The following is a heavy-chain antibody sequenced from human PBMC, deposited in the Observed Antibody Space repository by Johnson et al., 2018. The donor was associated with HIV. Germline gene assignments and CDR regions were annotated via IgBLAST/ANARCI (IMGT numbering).Heavy chain of an antibody. V-gene: IGHV3-11*04. J-gene: IGHJ3*02. D-gene: IGHD6-13*01. CDR3: ARGDNAAAGDAFDI. CDR1: GFTFSDFY. CDR2: ISTTGTTI. Sequence: QVQLVESGGGLVKPGGSLRLSCAASGFTFSDFYMSWIRQAPGRGLEWISYISTTGTTIYYAESVKGRFTISRDNAKNTVYLQMNSLRAEDTAVYFCARGDNAAAGDAFDIWGQGTMVTVSS.